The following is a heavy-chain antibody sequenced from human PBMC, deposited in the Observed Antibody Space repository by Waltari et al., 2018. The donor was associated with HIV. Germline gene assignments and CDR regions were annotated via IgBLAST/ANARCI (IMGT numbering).Heavy chain of an antibody. V-gene: IGHV3-49*04. D-gene: IGHD3-9*01. J-gene: IGHJ4*02. Sequence: EVDLVESGGGLVQPGRSLRLSCTASGFTFGDYAMSWVRQAPGKGLEWVGFIRSKAYGGTTEYAASVKGRFTISRDDSKSIAYLQMTSLKAGDTAVYYCSRNFKNIITIFSDYWGQGTLVTVSS. CDR2: IRSKAYGGTT. CDR3: SRNFKNIITIFSDY. CDR1: GFTFGDYA.